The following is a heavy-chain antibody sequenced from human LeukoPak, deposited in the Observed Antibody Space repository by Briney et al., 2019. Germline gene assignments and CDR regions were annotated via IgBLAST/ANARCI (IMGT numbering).Heavy chain of an antibody. Sequence: PGGSLRLSCAASGFTFSSYAMSWVRQAPGKWLEWVSAISGSGGSTYYADSVKGRFTISRDNSKNTLYLQMNSQRAEDTTVYYCTKVAVVVIMDAFDIWGQGTIVTVSS. CDR1: GFTFSSYA. D-gene: IGHD2-21*01. CDR3: TKVAVVVIMDAFDI. J-gene: IGHJ3*02. V-gene: IGHV3-23*01. CDR2: ISGSGGST.